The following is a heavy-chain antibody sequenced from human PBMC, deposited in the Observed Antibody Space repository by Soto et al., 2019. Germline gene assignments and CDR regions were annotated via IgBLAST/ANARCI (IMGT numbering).Heavy chain of an antibody. CDR2: MNPNSGDT. D-gene: IGHD6-6*01. V-gene: IGHV1-8*01. CDR1: GYTFSTYE. CDR3: ARFFEYGSSSDWIDP. Sequence: ASVKVSCKASGYTFSTYEINWVRQATGLGLEWMGWMNPNSGDTDYAQKFQGRVTMTRNTSISTAYMELSSLRSEDTAVYYCARFFEYGSSSDWIDPWGQEALVTVSS. J-gene: IGHJ5*02.